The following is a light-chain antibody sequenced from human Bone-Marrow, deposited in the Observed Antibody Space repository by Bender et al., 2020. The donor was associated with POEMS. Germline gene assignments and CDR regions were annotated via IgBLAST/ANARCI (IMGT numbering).Light chain of an antibody. CDR2: EVS. CDR1: SSDVGGYDY. CDR3: SSYVGINNLYV. J-gene: IGLJ1*01. Sequence: QSALTQPASVSGSPGQSVTISCTGTSSDVGGYDYVSWYQQYPGKAPKLIIYEVSERPSGVPDRFSGSKSGNTASLTVSGLQAEDEADYYCSSYVGINNLYVFGTGTTVTVL. V-gene: IGLV2-8*01.